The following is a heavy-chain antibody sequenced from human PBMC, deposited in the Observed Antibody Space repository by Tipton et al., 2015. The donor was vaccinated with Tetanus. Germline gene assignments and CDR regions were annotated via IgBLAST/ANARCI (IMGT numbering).Heavy chain of an antibody. CDR1: GFNLSTNS. CDR2: ISSGSSII. Sequence: SLRLSCVGSGFNLSTNSMNWVRQAPGKGLEWIAYISSGSSIIFYADAVRGRFFTSRDNTKNSLSLQMNSLKDDDTAVYYCARSAHFASWYDWGPGTRVSVSS. V-gene: IGHV3-48*02. CDR3: ARSAHFASWYD. J-gene: IGHJ4*02. D-gene: IGHD6-13*01.